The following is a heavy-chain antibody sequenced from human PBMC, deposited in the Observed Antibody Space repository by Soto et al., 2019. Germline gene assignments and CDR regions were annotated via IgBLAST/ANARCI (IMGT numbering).Heavy chain of an antibody. D-gene: IGHD3-3*01. CDR3: ARATFGVVIYYYGMDV. V-gene: IGHV3-7*01. Sequence: GGSLRLSCAASGFTFSSYWMSWVRQAPGKGLEWVANIKQDGSEKYYVDSVKGRFTISRDNAKNSLYLQMNSLRAEDTAVYYCARATFGVVIYYYGMDVWGQGTTVTVSS. CDR2: IKQDGSEK. J-gene: IGHJ6*02. CDR1: GFTFSSYW.